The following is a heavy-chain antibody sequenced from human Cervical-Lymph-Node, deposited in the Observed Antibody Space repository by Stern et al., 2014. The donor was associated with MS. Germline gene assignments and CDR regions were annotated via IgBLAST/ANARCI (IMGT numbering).Heavy chain of an antibody. J-gene: IGHJ4*02. Sequence: QVQLQESGPGLVKPSETLSLSCTVSGGSIGSYYWSWIRQPPGKGLEWIGYIYTTGSTNYNPSLKGRVTISVDTSRNQFSLKLSSVTAADTAVYYCAGQVADTQFDHWGQGTLVTVSS. V-gene: IGHV4-4*08. CDR1: GGSIGSYY. CDR2: IYTTGST. D-gene: IGHD5-12*01. CDR3: AGQVADTQFDH.